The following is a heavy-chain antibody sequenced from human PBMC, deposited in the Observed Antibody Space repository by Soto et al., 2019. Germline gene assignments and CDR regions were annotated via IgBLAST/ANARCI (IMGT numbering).Heavy chain of an antibody. CDR2: IDARSNYI. J-gene: IGHJ4*02. CDR3: VRENEMAGATSAFEY. Sequence: GGPMRLSCAASGFTFNNYAMNWARQAPQKGLEWVSLIDARSNYIYYADSVKGRFTISRDNARNSLYLQMDSLRVEDTAVYYCVRENEMAGATSAFEYWGQGTPVAVSS. CDR1: GFTFNNYA. V-gene: IGHV3-21*06. D-gene: IGHD1-26*01.